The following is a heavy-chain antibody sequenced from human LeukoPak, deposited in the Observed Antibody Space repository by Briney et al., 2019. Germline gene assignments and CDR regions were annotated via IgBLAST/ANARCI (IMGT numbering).Heavy chain of an antibody. CDR1: GGSISSGSYY. Sequence: PSQTLSLTCTVSGGSISSGSYYWSWIRQPAGKGLEWIGRIYTSGSTNYHPSLKSRVTISVDTSKNQFSLKLSSVTAADTAVYYCARIGMRSARFDYWGQGTLVTVSS. CDR3: ARIGMRSARFDY. CDR2: IYTSGST. V-gene: IGHV4-61*02. D-gene: IGHD3-3*01. J-gene: IGHJ4*02.